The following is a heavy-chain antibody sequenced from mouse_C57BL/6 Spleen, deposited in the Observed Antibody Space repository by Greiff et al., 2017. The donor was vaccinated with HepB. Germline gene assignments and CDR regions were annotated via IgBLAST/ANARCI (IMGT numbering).Heavy chain of an antibody. Sequence: EVQGVESGPELVKPGASVKISCKASGYSFTGYYMNWVKQSPEKSLEWIGEINPSTGGTTYNQKFKAKATLTVDKSSSTAYMQLKSLTSEDSAVYYCARSGNYGSSPFAYWGQGTLVTVSA. CDR3: ARSGNYGSSPFAY. J-gene: IGHJ3*01. V-gene: IGHV1-42*01. CDR1: GYSFTGYY. CDR2: INPSTGGT. D-gene: IGHD1-1*01.